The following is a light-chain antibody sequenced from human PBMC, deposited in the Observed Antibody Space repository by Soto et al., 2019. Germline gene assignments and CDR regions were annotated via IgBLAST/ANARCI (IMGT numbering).Light chain of an antibody. CDR3: LKYNSALSFT. V-gene: IGKV1-27*01. J-gene: IGKJ5*01. Sequence: DIQLTQSPSSLSASVGDRVTITCRASQGIKNYLAWYQQKPGKIPKLLIYAASTLESGVPSRFSGSGSGTDFTLTISSLQPEDVATYYCLKYNSALSFTFGQGTRLEIK. CDR1: QGIKNY. CDR2: AAS.